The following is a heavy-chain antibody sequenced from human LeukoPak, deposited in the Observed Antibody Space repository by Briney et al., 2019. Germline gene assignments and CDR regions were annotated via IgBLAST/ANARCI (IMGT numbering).Heavy chain of an antibody. V-gene: IGHV4-59*08. CDR2: IYYSGST. CDR3: ARHAGGSYWGYYFDY. D-gene: IGHD1-26*01. Sequence: PSETLSLTCTVFGGSISSYYWSWIRQPPGKGLEWIGYIYYSGSTNYNPSLKSRVTISVDTSKNQFSLKLSSVTAADTAVYYCARHAGGSYWGYYFDYWGQGTLVTVSS. J-gene: IGHJ4*02. CDR1: GGSISSYY.